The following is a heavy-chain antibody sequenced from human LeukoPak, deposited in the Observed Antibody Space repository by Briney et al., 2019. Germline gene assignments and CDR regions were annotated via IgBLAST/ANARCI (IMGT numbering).Heavy chain of an antibody. D-gene: IGHD3-10*01. CDR1: GGTFSNSA. J-gene: IGHJ5*02. CDR3: ATVQVVRGVTKNWFDP. V-gene: IGHV1-69*13. Sequence: ASVKVSCKASGGTFSNSAFSWVRQAPGQGLEWMGGIIPIFGAAKYAQKFQGRVTITADESTSTAYMELSSLRSEDTAVYYCATVQVVRGVTKNWFDPWGQGTLVTVSS. CDR2: IIPIFGAA.